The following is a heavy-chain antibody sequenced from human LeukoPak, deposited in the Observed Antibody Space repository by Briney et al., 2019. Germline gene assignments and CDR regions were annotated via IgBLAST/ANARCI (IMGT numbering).Heavy chain of an antibody. Sequence: GESLKISCKGSGYSFTSYWIGWVRQMPGKGLEWMGIIYPGDSDTRYSPSFQGQVTISADKSISTAYLQWSSLKASDTATYYCARQGQYSSYDEYYFDYWGQGTLVTVSS. J-gene: IGHJ4*02. D-gene: IGHD5-12*01. CDR3: ARQGQYSSYDEYYFDY. CDR1: GYSFTSYW. CDR2: IYPGDSDT. V-gene: IGHV5-51*01.